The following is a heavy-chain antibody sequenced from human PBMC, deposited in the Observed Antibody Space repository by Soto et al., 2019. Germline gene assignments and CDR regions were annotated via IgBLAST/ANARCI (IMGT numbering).Heavy chain of an antibody. D-gene: IGHD3-22*01. CDR3: AKDEGYYYDSSGYLFDY. V-gene: IGHV3-30*18. CDR1: GFTFSSYG. CDR2: ISYDGSNK. J-gene: IGHJ4*02. Sequence: RGSLRLSCAASGFTFSSYGMHWVRQAPGKGLEWVAVISYDGSNKYYADSVKGRFTISRDNSKNTLYLQMNSLRAEDTAVYYCAKDEGYYYDSSGYLFDYWGQGTLVTVSS.